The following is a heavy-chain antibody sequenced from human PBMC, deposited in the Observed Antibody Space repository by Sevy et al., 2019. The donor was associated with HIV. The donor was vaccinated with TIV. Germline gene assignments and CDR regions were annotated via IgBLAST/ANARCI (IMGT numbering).Heavy chain of an antibody. CDR2: ITWNSGSL. CDR1: GFTFSDYG. J-gene: IGHJ6*02. V-gene: IGHV3-9*01. CDR3: AKSIDPPRGKYFYNYYGLDV. Sequence: GGSLRLSCSASGFTFSDYGMHWVRQPPGKGLEWVAGITWNSGSLGYAGSVKGRFTVSRDNAKNSLSLEMSNLRPDDTALYYCAKSIDPPRGKYFYNYYGLDVWGQGTTVTVSS. D-gene: IGHD3-10*01.